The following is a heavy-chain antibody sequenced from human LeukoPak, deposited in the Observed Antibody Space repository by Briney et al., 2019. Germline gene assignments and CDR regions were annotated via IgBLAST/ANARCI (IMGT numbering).Heavy chain of an antibody. D-gene: IGHD6-13*01. CDR1: GFTFDDYA. J-gene: IGHJ1*01. Sequence: GGSLRLSCAASGFTFDDYAMHWVRQAPGKGLEWVSGISWNSGSIGYADSVKGRFTISRANAKNSLYLQMNSLRAEDTAVYYCAKALSQQLVRYSQEWGQGTLVTVSS. CDR3: AKALSQQLVRYSQE. CDR2: ISWNSGSI. V-gene: IGHV3-9*01.